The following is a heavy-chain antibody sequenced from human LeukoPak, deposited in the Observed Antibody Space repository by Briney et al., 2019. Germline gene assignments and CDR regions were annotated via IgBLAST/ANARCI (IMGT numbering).Heavy chain of an antibody. CDR1: GLTFNSYS. V-gene: IGHV3-21*01. CDR3: ARDDGYYFDY. J-gene: IGHJ4*02. CDR2: ISSNTRYA. Sequence: KSGGSLRLSCKASGLTFNSYSMSWVRQAPGKGLEWVSAISSNTRYALYADSVRGRFTVSRDNAKNSLFLQMNSLRAEDTAVYYCARDDGYYFDYWGQGTLVTVSS.